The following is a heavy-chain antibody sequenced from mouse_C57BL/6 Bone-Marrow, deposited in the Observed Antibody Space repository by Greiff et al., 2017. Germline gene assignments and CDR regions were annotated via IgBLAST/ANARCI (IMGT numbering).Heavy chain of an antibody. D-gene: IGHD1-1*01. Sequence: EVQLQQSGPELVKPGASVTISCKASGYSFTGYYMNWVKQSPEKSLEWIGEINPSTGGTTYNQKFKAKATLTVDKSSSTAYMQLKSLTSEDSAVYYCARKKITTVVATENSYYAMDYWGQGTSVTVSS. CDR1: GYSFTGYY. V-gene: IGHV1-42*01. CDR3: ARKKITTVVATENSYYAMDY. CDR2: INPSTGGT. J-gene: IGHJ4*01.